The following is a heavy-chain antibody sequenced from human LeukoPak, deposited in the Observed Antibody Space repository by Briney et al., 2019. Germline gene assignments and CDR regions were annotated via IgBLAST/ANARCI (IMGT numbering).Heavy chain of an antibody. CDR3: ARDAPAYCGGDCYNWDFQH. D-gene: IGHD2-21*02. Sequence: ASVKVSCKASGYTFTSYGISWVRQASGQGLEWMGWISAYNGNTNYAQKLQGGVTMTTDTSTSTAYMELRSLRSDDTAVYYCARDAPAYCGGDCYNWDFQHWGQGTLVTVSS. J-gene: IGHJ1*01. CDR1: GYTFTSYG. V-gene: IGHV1-18*01. CDR2: ISAYNGNT.